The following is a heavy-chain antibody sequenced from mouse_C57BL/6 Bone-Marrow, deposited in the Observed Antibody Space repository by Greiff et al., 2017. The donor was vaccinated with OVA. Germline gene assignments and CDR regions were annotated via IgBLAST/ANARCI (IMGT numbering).Heavy chain of an antibody. V-gene: IGHV1-15*01. CDR1: GYTFTDYD. Sequence: VHLVESGAELVRPGASVTLSCKASGYTFTDYDMHWVKQTPVHGLEWIGAIDPETGGTAYNQKFKGKAILTADKSSSTAYMELRSLTSEDSAVYYCTSRPYGPYFDYWGQGTTLTVAS. J-gene: IGHJ2*01. CDR2: IDPETGGT. CDR3: TSRPYGPYFDY. D-gene: IGHD1-2*01.